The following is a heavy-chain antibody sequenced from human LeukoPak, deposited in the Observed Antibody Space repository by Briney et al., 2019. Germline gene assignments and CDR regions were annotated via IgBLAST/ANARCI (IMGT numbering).Heavy chain of an antibody. V-gene: IGHV3-7*01. CDR1: GFNFNTYS. D-gene: IGHD3-22*01. J-gene: IGHJ3*02. Sequence: PGGSLRLSCAASGFNFNTYSMNWVRQAPGKGLEWVANIKQDGSELYYVDSVKGRFTISRDNTKNSLFLHMSSLRAEDTAVYFCASSYFDNSLHAYDIWGQGTMVAVSS. CDR2: IKQDGSEL. CDR3: ASSYFDNSLHAYDI.